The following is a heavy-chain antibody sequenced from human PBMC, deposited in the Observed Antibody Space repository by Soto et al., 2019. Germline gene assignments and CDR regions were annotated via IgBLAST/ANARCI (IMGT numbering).Heavy chain of an antibody. D-gene: IGHD3-10*01. CDR1: GGSFSGYY. V-gene: IGHV4-34*01. CDR3: ARGPYYYGSGSYWKEYYYYYGMDV. CDR2: INHSGST. J-gene: IGHJ6*02. Sequence: PSETLSLTCAVYGGSFSGYYWSWIRQPPGKGLEWIGEINHSGSTNYNPSLKSRVTISVDTSKNQFSLKLSSVTAADTALYYCARGPYYYGSGSYWKEYYYYYGMDVWGQGTTVTVS.